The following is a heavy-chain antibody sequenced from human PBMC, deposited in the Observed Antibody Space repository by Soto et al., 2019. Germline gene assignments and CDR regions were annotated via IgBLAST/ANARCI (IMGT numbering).Heavy chain of an antibody. J-gene: IGHJ3*02. CDR1: GFTFTNAW. V-gene: IGHV3-15*07. CDR3: CAFWTGGPFDI. Sequence: GSLRLSCAASGFTFTNAWMNWVRQAPGQGLEWVGRIRSKTDGGTADYGTPVKGRFSISRDDSKNTLYLQMSSLKTEDTAIYYCCAFWTGGPFDIWGPGTMVTVSS. D-gene: IGHD3-3*01. CDR2: IRSKTDGGTA.